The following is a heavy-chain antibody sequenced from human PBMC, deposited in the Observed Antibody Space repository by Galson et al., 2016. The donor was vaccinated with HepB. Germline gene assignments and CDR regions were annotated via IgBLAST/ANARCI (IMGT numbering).Heavy chain of an antibody. V-gene: IGHV4-39*01. D-gene: IGHD3-10*01. Sequence: WVRQAPGKGLEWIGSIYFSGSTYFNPSLKSRVTISVDTSKNQFSLKLSSVTATDTAVYYCARPGDGEGVGLDYWGQGTLVTVSS. CDR2: IYFSGST. CDR3: ARPGDGEGVGLDY. J-gene: IGHJ4*02.